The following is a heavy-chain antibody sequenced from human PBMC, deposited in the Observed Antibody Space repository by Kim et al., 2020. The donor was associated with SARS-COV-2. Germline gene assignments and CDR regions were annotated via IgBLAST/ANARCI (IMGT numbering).Heavy chain of an antibody. V-gene: IGHV3-9*01. D-gene: IGHD1-26*01. CDR3: AKAMSGSYSGAFDS. J-gene: IGHJ4*02. Sequence: ADSGKGRFTSSRDNAKNSLNLQMNRLRAEDTALYFCAKAMSGSYSGAFDSWGQGTLVTVSS.